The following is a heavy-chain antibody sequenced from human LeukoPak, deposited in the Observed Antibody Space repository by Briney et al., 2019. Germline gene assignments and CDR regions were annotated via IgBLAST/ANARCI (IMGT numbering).Heavy chain of an antibody. CDR1: GFTLSSYW. D-gene: IGHD3-10*01. V-gene: IGHV3-74*01. CDR2: INTDGNST. Sequence: PGGSLRLSCAASGFTLSSYWMHWVRQVPGKGLVWVSRINTDGNSTRYADSVKGRFTISRDNAKNTLYLQMNSLRAEDTAVYYCARVPLGEFKGFDPWGQGTLVTVSS. CDR3: ARVPLGEFKGFDP. J-gene: IGHJ5*02.